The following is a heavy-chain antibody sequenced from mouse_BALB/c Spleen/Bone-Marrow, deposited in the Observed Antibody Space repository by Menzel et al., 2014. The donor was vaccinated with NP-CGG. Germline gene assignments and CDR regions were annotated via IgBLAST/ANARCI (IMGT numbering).Heavy chain of an antibody. CDR1: GFTFNTYA. Sequence: DVMLVESGGGLVQPKGSLKLSCAASGFTFNTYAMNWVRQAPGKGLEWVARIRSKSNNYATYYADSVKDRFTISRDDSQSMLYLQMNNLKTEDPAMYYCVRHRGDYWGQGTTLTVSS. D-gene: IGHD2-14*01. CDR3: VRHRGDY. J-gene: IGHJ2*01. V-gene: IGHV10-1*02. CDR2: IRSKSNNYAT.